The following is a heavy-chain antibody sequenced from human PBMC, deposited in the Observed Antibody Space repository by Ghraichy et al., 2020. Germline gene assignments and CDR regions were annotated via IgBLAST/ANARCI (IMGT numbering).Heavy chain of an antibody. J-gene: IGHJ4*02. D-gene: IGHD6-19*01. CDR2: ISYDGSNK. Sequence: GESLNISCAASGFTFSSYAMHWVRQAPGKGLEWVAVISYDGSNKYYADSVKGRFTISRDNSKNTLYLQMNSLRAEDTAVYYCARDDIPSWGQWLVRGDFDYWGQGTLVTVSS. CDR1: GFTFSSYA. CDR3: ARDDIPSWGQWLVRGDFDY. V-gene: IGHV3-30-3*01.